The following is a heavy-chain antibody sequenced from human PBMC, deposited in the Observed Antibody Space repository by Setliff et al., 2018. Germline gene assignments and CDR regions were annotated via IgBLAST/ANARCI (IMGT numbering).Heavy chain of an antibody. Sequence: PSETLSLTCSVSGGSISPYFWTWIRQPAGKGLEWIGRIYVGGSANYNPSLKSRVTISVDTSKNQFSLKLSSVTAADTAVYYCARANKKLDYYYYYYMDVWGKGTTVTVSS. D-gene: IGHD1-1*01. J-gene: IGHJ6*03. CDR3: ARANKKLDYYYYYYMDV. CDR2: IYVGGSA. CDR1: GGSISPYF. V-gene: IGHV4-4*07.